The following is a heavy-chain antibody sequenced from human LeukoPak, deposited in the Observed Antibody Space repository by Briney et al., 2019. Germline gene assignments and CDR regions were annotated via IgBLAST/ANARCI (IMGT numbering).Heavy chain of an antibody. CDR3: ARDRVTGTLDY. D-gene: IGHD1-20*01. V-gene: IGHV3-23*01. CDR2: ISGSGGSI. CDR1: GFTFSSYA. J-gene: IGHJ4*02. Sequence: GGSLRLSCAASGFTFSSYAMSWARQAPGKGQEWVSVISGSGGSIYYADSVKGRFTISRDNSKNTLYLQMNSLRAEDTAVYYCARDRVTGTLDYWGQGTLVTVSS.